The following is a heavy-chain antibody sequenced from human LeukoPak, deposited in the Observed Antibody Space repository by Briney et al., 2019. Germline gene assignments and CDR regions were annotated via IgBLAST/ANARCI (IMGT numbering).Heavy chain of an antibody. CDR1: GFTFSDHY. CDR3: VRVHLGQTTRYFDY. D-gene: IGHD1-7*01. J-gene: IGHJ4*02. V-gene: IGHV3-72*01. Sequence: GGSLRLSCAASGFTFSDHYMDWVRLAPGKGLEWVGRIKNKDNSYTTQYAGSVQGRFTISRDDSKNSLYLQMNSLQAEDTALYYCVRVHLGQTTRYFDYWGQGALVTVSS. CDR2: IKNKDNSYTT.